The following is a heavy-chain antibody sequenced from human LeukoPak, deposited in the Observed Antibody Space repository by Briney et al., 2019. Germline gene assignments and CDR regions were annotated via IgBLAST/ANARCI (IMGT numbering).Heavy chain of an antibody. D-gene: IGHD1-26*01. CDR1: GFILSSYS. CDR2: ISGDRGSI. Sequence: GGSLRLSCAASGFILSSYSMTWVRQAPGKGLEWISYISGDRGSIYYGDSVKGRFTISRDNAKNSLYLQMNSLRAEDTAVYYCARGADGSYTLFDYWGQGTLVTVSS. CDR3: ARGADGSYTLFDY. V-gene: IGHV3-48*01. J-gene: IGHJ4*02.